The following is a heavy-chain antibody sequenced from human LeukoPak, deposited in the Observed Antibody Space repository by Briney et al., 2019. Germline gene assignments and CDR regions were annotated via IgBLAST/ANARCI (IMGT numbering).Heavy chain of an antibody. V-gene: IGHV4-31*03. CDR1: GGSISSGGYY. CDR3: ARDQSAAPWSYGMDV. Sequence: PSETLCLTCTVSGGSISSGGYYWSWIRQHPGKGLEWIGYIYYSGSTYYNPSLKSRVTISVDTSKNQFSLKLSSVTAADTAVYYCARDQSAAPWSYGMDVWGQGTTVTVSS. J-gene: IGHJ6*02. CDR2: IYYSGST. D-gene: IGHD2-2*01.